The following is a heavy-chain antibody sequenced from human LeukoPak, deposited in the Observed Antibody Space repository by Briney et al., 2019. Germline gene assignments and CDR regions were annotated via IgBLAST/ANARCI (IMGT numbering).Heavy chain of an antibody. D-gene: IGHD6-19*01. CDR1: GFTFSSNN. V-gene: IGHV3-21*01. J-gene: IGHJ4*02. CDR3: ARGLSSGLPFDY. CDR2: ISSSSIYI. Sequence: GGSLRLSCAASGFTFSSNNMNCVRQAPGKGLEWVSSISSSSIYIYYADSVKGRFTISRDNAKKSLYLQMNSLRAEDTAVYYCARGLSSGLPFDYWGQGTLVTVSS.